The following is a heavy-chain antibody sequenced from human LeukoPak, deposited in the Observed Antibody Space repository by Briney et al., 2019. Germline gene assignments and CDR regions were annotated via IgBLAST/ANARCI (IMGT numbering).Heavy chain of an antibody. CDR2: INPNSGGT. D-gene: IGHD6-19*01. CDR1: GYTFTVYY. J-gene: IGHJ6*04. CDR3: AREFWLVRPRGMDV. Sequence: ASVTVSFTASGYTFTVYYMHWVRQAPGQGVGWMGWINPNSGGTNYAQKFQGWVTMTRDTSISTAYMELSRLRSDDTAVYYCAREFWLVRPRGMDVWGKGTTVTVSS. V-gene: IGHV1-2*04.